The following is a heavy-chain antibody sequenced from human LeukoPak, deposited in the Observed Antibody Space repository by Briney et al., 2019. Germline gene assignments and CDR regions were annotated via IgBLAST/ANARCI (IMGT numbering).Heavy chain of an antibody. V-gene: IGHV1-69*13. D-gene: IGHD3-22*01. Sequence: SVKVSCKASGGTFSSYAISWVRQAPGQGLEWMGGIIPIFGTANYAQKFQGGVTITADESTSTAYMELSSLRSEDTAVYYCARDYYDSSGYYLIFDYWGQGTLVTVSS. CDR1: GGTFSSYA. J-gene: IGHJ4*02. CDR3: ARDYYDSSGYYLIFDY. CDR2: IIPIFGTA.